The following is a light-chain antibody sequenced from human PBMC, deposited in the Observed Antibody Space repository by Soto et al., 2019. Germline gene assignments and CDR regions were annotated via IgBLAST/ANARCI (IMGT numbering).Light chain of an antibody. CDR2: GAS. CDR1: QSVSGSC. CDR3: QQYSHSPFT. V-gene: IGKV3-20*01. J-gene: IGKJ3*01. Sequence: EIVLTQSPGTLSLSPGERATLSCRASQSVSGSCLAWYQQKPCQAPRLLTYGASSRATGIPDRFSGSGSGSDFTLTISRLEPEDFALYYCQQYSHSPFTFGPGTKVDIK.